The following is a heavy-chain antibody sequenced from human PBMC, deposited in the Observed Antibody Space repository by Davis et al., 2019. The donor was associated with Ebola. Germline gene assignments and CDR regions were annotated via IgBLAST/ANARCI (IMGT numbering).Heavy chain of an antibody. Sequence: GESLKISCAASGFAVISHYMIWVRQAPGKGLEWVSIIHSDGSTYYADSVRGRFTISRDSSKNALHFQMNSLRAEDTAKYFCVRENLGTSTIIYYYGMDVWGQGTTVTISS. D-gene: IGHD1-26*01. CDR2: IHSDGST. CDR1: GFAVISHY. J-gene: IGHJ6*02. V-gene: IGHV3-66*01. CDR3: VRENLGTSTIIYYYGMDV.